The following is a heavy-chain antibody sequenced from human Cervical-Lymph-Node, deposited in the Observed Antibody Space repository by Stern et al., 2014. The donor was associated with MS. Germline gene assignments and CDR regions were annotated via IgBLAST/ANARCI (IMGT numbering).Heavy chain of an antibody. V-gene: IGHV1-69*09. J-gene: IGHJ6*02. Sequence: VQLVESGAEVKKPGSSVKVSCKASGGTFSSHAISWVRQAPGQGLEWMGRIIPILGIANYAQRFQGRVTITADKSTSTAYMEMSSLRSEDTAVYYCARCPPNYYYGMDVWGQGTTVTVSS. CDR3: ARCPPNYYYGMDV. CDR2: IIPILGIA. CDR1: GGTFSSHA.